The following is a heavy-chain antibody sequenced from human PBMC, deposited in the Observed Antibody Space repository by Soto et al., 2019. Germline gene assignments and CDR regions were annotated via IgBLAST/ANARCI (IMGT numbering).Heavy chain of an antibody. CDR2: ISYDGGNK. CDR3: ARAGSGNYYKPCYYYAMDV. D-gene: IGHD3-10*01. V-gene: IGHV3-30-3*01. CDR1: GFTFSSYS. Sequence: GGSLRLSCAASGFTFSSYSMYWVRQAPGKGLEWVATISYDGGNKYYADSVKGRFTISRDNSKNTLYLQMNSLRPEDTAVSYCARAGSGNYYKPCYYYAMDVWGQGTRVTVSS. J-gene: IGHJ6*02.